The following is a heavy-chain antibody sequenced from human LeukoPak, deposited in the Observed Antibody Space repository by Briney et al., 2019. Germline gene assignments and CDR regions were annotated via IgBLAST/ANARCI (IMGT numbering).Heavy chain of an antibody. V-gene: IGHV4-31*03. CDR3: ARDTRSGRLFDY. D-gene: IGHD3-3*01. Sequence: SETLSLTCTVSGGSISSGGYYWSWIRQHPGKGLEWIGYIYYSGSTYYNPSLKSRVTISVDTSKNQFSLKLSSVTAADTAVYYCARDTRSGRLFDYWGQGTLVTVSS. CDR2: IYYSGST. CDR1: GGSISSGGYY. J-gene: IGHJ4*02.